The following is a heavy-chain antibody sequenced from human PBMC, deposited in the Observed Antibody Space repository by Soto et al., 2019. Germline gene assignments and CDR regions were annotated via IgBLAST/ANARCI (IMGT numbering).Heavy chain of an antibody. CDR2: INHSGST. Sequence: LEILSLTCAVYGGSSSGYCWSWIRQPPGKGLEWIGEINHSGSTNYNPSLKSRVTISVDTSKNQFSLKLSSVTAADTAVYYCARGEMVYYYYMDVWGKGTTVTVSS. CDR1: GGSSSGYC. V-gene: IGHV4-34*01. CDR3: ARGEMVYYYYMDV. D-gene: IGHD2-8*01. J-gene: IGHJ6*03.